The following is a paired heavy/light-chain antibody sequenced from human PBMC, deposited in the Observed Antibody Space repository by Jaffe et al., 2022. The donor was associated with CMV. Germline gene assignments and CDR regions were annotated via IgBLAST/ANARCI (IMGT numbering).Heavy chain of an antibody. Sequence: EVQLVESGGGLVQPGGSLRLSCAASGFSFSTYVMTWVRQAPGKGLEWVSTITKGAGTIYYADSVKGRFAISRDDSQNTVYLQMNSLRADDTAVYYCAKRHQSQETTPGNYFDYWGQGTLVTVSS. J-gene: IGHJ4*02. CDR3: AKRHQSQETTPGNYFDY. V-gene: IGHV3-23*04. CDR2: ITKGAGTI. CDR1: GFSFSTYV. D-gene: IGHD1-1*01.
Light chain of an antibody. V-gene: IGKV1-27*01. J-gene: IGKJ1*01. CDR1: QGISNY. Sequence: DIQMTQSPSSLSASVGDRVTITCRASQGISNYLVWYQQKPGEVPKLLIYAASILQSGVPSRFSGSGSGTDFTLTISSLQPEDVATYYCQQYNSAPWTFGQGTRVEIK. CDR2: AAS. CDR3: QQYNSAPWT.